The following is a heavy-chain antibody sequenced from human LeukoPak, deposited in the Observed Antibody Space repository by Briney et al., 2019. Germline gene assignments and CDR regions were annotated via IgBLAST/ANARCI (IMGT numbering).Heavy chain of an antibody. V-gene: IGHV1-2*02. CDR2: INPNSGGT. CDR3: ARDAWLVGATNLYYFDH. Sequence: GASVKVSCKASEYTFTDYYMHWVRQAPGRGREGMGWINPNSGGTKYVQKFQGRVTMTRDPSISTAYMELSRLRFDDTAVYYCARDAWLVGATNLYYFDHWGQGTPVTVSS. D-gene: IGHD1-26*01. J-gene: IGHJ4*02. CDR1: EYTFTDYY.